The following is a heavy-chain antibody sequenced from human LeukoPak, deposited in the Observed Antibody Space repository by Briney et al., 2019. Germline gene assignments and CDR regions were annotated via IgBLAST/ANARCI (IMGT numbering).Heavy chain of an antibody. CDR2: INPSGGST. Sequence: GASVKVSCKASGYTFTGYYMHWVRQAPGQGLEWMGIINPSGGSTSFAQKFQGRVTMTRDTSTSTVYMELSSLRSEDTAVYYCARVAQQQLPMYYFDYWGQGTLVTVSS. CDR3: ARVAQQQLPMYYFDY. V-gene: IGHV1-46*01. D-gene: IGHD6-13*01. J-gene: IGHJ4*02. CDR1: GYTFTGYY.